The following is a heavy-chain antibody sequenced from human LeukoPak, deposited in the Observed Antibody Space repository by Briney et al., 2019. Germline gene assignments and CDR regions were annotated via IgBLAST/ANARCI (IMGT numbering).Heavy chain of an antibody. CDR1: GGSISSSSYY. V-gene: IGHV4-39*07. CDR2: IYYSGST. D-gene: IGHD3-10*01. CDR3: ARDGSPMVRGVISDAFDI. Sequence: SETLSLTCTVSGGSISSSSYYWGWIRQPPGKGLEWIGSIYYSGSTYYKPSLRSRVTISVDTSKNQFSLKLSSVTAADTAVYYCARDGSPMVRGVISDAFDIWGQGTMVTVSS. J-gene: IGHJ3*02.